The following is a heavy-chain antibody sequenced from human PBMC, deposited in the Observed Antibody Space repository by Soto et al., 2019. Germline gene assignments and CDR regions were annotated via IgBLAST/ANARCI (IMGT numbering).Heavy chain of an antibody. V-gene: IGHV1-18*01. CDR1: GYTFTSYG. D-gene: IGHD1-1*01. Sequence: QLPLVQSGAEVKKPGASVKVSCKASGYTFTSYGITWVRQAPGQGLEWMGWISAHNGNTDYAQKLQGRVIVTRDTSTSTAYMELRSLRSDDTAVYYCARGRYGDYWGQGALVTVSS. J-gene: IGHJ4*02. CDR3: ARGRYGDY. CDR2: ISAHNGNT.